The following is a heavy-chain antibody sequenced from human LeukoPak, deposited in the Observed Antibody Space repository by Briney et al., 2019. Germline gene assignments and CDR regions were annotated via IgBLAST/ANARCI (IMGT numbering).Heavy chain of an antibody. V-gene: IGHV3-49*04. CDR1: GFTFGDYA. CDR2: IRSKAYGGTA. D-gene: IGHD1-26*01. Sequence: PGRSLRLSCTASGFTFGDYAMSWVRQAPGKGVEGVGFIRSKAYGGTAEYAASVKGRFTISRDDSKSIAYLQMNSLKTEDTAVYYCTKSGTAIVGTTAAYYFDYWGQGTLVTVSS. CDR3: TKSGTAIVGTTAAYYFDY. J-gene: IGHJ4*02.